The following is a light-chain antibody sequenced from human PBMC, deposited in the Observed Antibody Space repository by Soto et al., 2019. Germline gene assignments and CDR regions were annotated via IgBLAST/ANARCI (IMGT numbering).Light chain of an antibody. CDR1: HFVASSY. J-gene: IGKJ1*01. V-gene: IGKV3-20*01. CDR3: QQYGSSPGT. CDR2: GAS. Sequence: EIVLTQSPGTLSLSPGERATLSCRASHFVASSYVAWYQQKPGQAPRLLIYGASSRATGIPDRFSGSGSGTDFTLTISRLEPEDFEVYYCQQYGSSPGTFGKGTKVDI.